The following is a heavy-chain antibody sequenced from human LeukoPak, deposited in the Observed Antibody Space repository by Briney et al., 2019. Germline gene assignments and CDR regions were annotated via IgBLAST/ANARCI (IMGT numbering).Heavy chain of an antibody. V-gene: IGHV3-30-3*01. CDR1: GFTFSSYA. CDR3: ARDPKNRATVVTLGGYFDY. D-gene: IGHD4-23*01. CDR2: ISYDGSNK. J-gene: IGHJ4*02. Sequence: GRSLRLSCAASGFTFSSYAMHWVRQAPGKGLEWVAVISYDGSNKYYADSVKGRFTISRDNSKNTLYLQMNSLRAEDTAVYYCARDPKNRATVVTLGGYFDYWGQGTLVTVSS.